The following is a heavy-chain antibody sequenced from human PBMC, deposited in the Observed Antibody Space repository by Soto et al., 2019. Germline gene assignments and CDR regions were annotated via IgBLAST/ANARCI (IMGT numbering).Heavy chain of an antibody. J-gene: IGHJ4*02. D-gene: IGHD3-10*01. Sequence: LSLTCSVSGVSLTSYYWSWIRQTPGKTLEWIGCIFYNGTTNYNPSLKSRVTISLDMSKNQFSLKLKSVSAEDTALYYCARGKGTHRYWGTGTLVTVSS. CDR2: IFYNGTT. CDR1: GVSLTSYY. V-gene: IGHV4-59*01. CDR3: ARGKGTHRY.